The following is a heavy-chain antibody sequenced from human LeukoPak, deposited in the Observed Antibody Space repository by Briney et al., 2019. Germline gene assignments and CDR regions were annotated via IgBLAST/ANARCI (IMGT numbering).Heavy chain of an antibody. D-gene: IGHD5-12*01. CDR2: IIGSSGST. CDR1: GFTFSNYG. J-gene: IGHJ4*02. V-gene: IGHV3-23*01. CDR3: AKGAYDYIEIAYFDY. Sequence: PGGSLRLSCAASGFTFSNYGMTWIRRAPGKGLEWVSLIIGSSGSTFYADSVKGRFTISRDKSKNTLYLQMNSLRAEDTAVYYCAKGAYDYIEIAYFDYWGQGSLVTVSS.